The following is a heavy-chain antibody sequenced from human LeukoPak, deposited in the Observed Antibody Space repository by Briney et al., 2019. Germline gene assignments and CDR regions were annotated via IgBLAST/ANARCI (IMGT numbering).Heavy chain of an antibody. D-gene: IGHD2-21*01. Sequence: SETLSLTCTVSGGSISRYYWTWIRQPPGKGLEWIGYIYYSGSTSYNPSLKSRVTISVDTSKNQFSLKLSSVTAADTAAYYCATEAYCGGDCFDAFDIWGQGTMVTISS. CDR3: ATEAYCGGDCFDAFDI. CDR1: GGSISRYY. V-gene: IGHV4-59*08. CDR2: IYYSGST. J-gene: IGHJ3*02.